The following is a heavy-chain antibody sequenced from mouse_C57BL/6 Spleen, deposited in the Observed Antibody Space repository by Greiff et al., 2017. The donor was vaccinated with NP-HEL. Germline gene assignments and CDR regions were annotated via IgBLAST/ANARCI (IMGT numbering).Heavy chain of an antibody. V-gene: IGHV1-47*01. CDR1: GYTFTTYP. CDR3: ARSIYDYDAAFAY. J-gene: IGHJ3*01. Sequence: VQLQQSGAELVKPGASVKMSCKASGYTFTTYPIEWMKQNHGKSLEWIGNFHPYNDDTKYNEKFKGKATLTVGKSSSTVYLELSRLTSDDSAVYYCARSIYDYDAAFAYWGQGTLVTVSA. D-gene: IGHD2-4*01. CDR2: FHPYNDDT.